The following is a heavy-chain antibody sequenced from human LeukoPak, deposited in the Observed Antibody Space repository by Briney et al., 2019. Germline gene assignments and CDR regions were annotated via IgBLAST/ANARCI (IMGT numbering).Heavy chain of an antibody. Sequence: GGSLRLSCAVSGITPSNYGMSWVRQAPGKGLEWVAGISDSGGSPICYADSVKGRFTISRDNAKNSLYLQMNSLRAEDTAVYYCARGFRHTAMFLDYWGRGTLVTVSS. D-gene: IGHD5-18*01. V-gene: IGHV3-23*01. CDR1: GITPSNYG. CDR2: ISDSGGSPI. J-gene: IGHJ4*02. CDR3: ARGFRHTAMFLDY.